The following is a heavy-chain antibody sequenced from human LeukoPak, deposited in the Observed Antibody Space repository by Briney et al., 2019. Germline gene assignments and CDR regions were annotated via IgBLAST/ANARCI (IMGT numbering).Heavy chain of an antibody. Sequence: GGSLRLSCVASGFTFNSYAMHWVRQAPGKGLEWVSAITCSGASTNYADSVKGRFTISRDNSKNTIYLQMNSLRAEDTAIYYCAKRSSISSGYFDFWGRGTLVTVSS. CDR1: GFTFNSYA. D-gene: IGHD3-22*01. CDR3: AKRSSISSGYFDF. J-gene: IGHJ4*02. V-gene: IGHV3-23*01. CDR2: ITCSGAST.